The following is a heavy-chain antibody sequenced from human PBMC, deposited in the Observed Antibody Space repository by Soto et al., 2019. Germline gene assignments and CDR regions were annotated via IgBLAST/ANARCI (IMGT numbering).Heavy chain of an antibody. CDR3: VNDWVGGSNRYRLDY. D-gene: IGHD2-15*01. J-gene: IGHJ4*02. V-gene: IGHV3-30*18. Sequence: GGSLRLSCAAAGFSFSDYGRHGVRQGPGKGREWVAAISQGGRSKHYAVAVTGGFSMSRDYFKKTVFLHLSSAMHDDTARYYCVNDWVGGSNRYRLDYWGQGTVVTVSS. CDR1: GFSFSDYG. CDR2: ISQGGRSK.